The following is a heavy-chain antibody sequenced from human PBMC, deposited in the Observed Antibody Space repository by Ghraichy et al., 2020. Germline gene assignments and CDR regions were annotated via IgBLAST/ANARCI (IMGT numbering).Heavy chain of an antibody. CDR1: GYTFTTYY. V-gene: IGHV1-46*01. CDR3: ASALGKGIVVVPASWGMDV. D-gene: IGHD2-2*01. J-gene: IGHJ6*02. Sequence: ASEKVSCKASGYTFTTYYMHWVRQAPGQGLEWMGIIDPSGGSTSYAQKFQGRVTMTRDTSTSTVYMELSSLRSEDTAVYYCASALGKGIVVVPASWGMDVWDQGTTVTVSS. CDR2: IDPSGGST.